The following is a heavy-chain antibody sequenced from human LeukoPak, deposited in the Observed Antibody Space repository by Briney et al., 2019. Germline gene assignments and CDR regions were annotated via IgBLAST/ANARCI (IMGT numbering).Heavy chain of an antibody. CDR3: ARDKDSSSSFDY. CDR1: GGTFSSYA. Sequence: SVKVSYKASGGTFSSYAISWVRQAPGQGLEWMGGIIPIFGTANYAQRFQGRVTITADESTSTAYMELSSLRSEDTAVYYCARDKDSSSSFDYWGQGTLVTVSS. V-gene: IGHV1-69*13. D-gene: IGHD6-6*01. J-gene: IGHJ4*02. CDR2: IIPIFGTA.